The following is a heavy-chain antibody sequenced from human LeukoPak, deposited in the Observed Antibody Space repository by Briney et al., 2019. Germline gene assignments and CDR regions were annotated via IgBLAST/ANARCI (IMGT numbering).Heavy chain of an antibody. Sequence: PGGSLRLSCAASGFTFSDSWMTWVRQAPGKGLEWVANIKEDGSETFYVDSVKGRFTISRDNAKNSLYLQMNSLRADDTAVYYCAKKYSTGLDPWGQGTLVTVSS. CDR2: IKEDGSET. D-gene: IGHD1-26*01. CDR1: GFTFSDSW. J-gene: IGHJ5*02. CDR3: AKKYSTGLDP. V-gene: IGHV3-7*01.